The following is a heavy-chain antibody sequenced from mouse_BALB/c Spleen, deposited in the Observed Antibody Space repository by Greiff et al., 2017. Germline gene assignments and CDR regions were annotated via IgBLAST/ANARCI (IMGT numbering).Heavy chain of an antibody. CDR2: INPGSGGT. Sequence: QVQLKQSGAELVRPGTSVKVSCKASGYAFTNYLIEWVKQRPGQGLEWIGVINPGSGGTNYNEKFKGKATLTADKSSSTAYMQLSSLTSDDSAVYFCAREEYGNAFAYWGQGTLVTVSA. D-gene: IGHD2-10*02. CDR1: GYAFTNYL. V-gene: IGHV1-54*01. CDR3: AREEYGNAFAY. J-gene: IGHJ3*01.